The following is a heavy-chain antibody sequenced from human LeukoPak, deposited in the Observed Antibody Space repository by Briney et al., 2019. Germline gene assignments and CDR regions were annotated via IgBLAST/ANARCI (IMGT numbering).Heavy chain of an antibody. CDR2: IYSGGST. D-gene: IGHD2-2*01. CDR1: GFTVSSNY. Sequence: GGSLRLSCAASGFTVSSNYMSWVRQAPGKGLEWVSVIYSGGSTYYADSVKGRFTISRDNSKNTLYLQMNSLRAEDTAVYYCARPARYCSSTSCYWHYFDYWGQGTLVTVSS. J-gene: IGHJ4*02. CDR3: ARPARYCSSTSCYWHYFDY. V-gene: IGHV3-66*04.